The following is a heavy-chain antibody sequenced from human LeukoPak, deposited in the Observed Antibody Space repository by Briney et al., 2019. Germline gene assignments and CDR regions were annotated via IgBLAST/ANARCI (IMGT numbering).Heavy chain of an antibody. V-gene: IGHV3-21*01. CDR2: ISSSSSYI. CDR3: ARAYCSGGSCYLTRFDY. Sequence: PGGSLRLSCAASGFTFNNYSMNWVRQAPGKGLEWVSSISSSSSYIYYADSVKGRFNISRDSAKNSLYPQMNSLRAEDTAVYYCARAYCSGGSCYLTRFDYWGQGTLVTVSS. D-gene: IGHD2-15*01. J-gene: IGHJ4*02. CDR1: GFTFNNYS.